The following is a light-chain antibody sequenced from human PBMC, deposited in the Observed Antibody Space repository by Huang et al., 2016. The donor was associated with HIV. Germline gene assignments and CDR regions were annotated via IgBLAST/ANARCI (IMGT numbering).Light chain of an antibody. V-gene: IGKV3-15*01. CDR2: GAS. CDR3: QQNNNWPPLFT. Sequence: EIVMTQSPATLSASPGERPTLSCRASQSVSSDLAWYQQKPGQAPRLLIYGASTRATGIPARFSGSGSGTEFTLTISSLQSEDFAVYYCQQNNNWPPLFTFGPGTKVDIK. CDR1: QSVSSD. J-gene: IGKJ3*01.